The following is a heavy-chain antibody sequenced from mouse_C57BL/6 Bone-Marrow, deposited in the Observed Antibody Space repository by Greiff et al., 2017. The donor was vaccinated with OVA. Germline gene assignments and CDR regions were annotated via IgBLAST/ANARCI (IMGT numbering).Heavy chain of an antibody. V-gene: IGHV5-17*01. CDR1: GFTFSDYG. CDR3: ATEGRGGWYFDV. D-gene: IGHD3-3*01. J-gene: IGHJ1*03. Sequence: EVKLMESGGGLVKPGGSLKLSCAASGFTFSDYGMHWVRQAPEQGLEWVAYISSGSSTIYYADTVKGRFTISRDNAKNTLFLQMTSLRSEDTAMYYCATEGRGGWYFDVWGTGTTVTVAS. CDR2: ISSGSSTI.